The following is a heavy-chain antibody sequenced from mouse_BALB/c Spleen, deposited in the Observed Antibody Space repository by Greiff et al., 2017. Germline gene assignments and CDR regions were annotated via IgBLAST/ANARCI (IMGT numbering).Heavy chain of an antibody. Sequence: QVQLQQPGAELVKPGASVKLSCKASGYTFTSYWMHWVKQRPGQGLEWIGEINPSNGRTNYNEKFKSKATLTVDKSSSTAYMQLSSLTSEDSAVYYCAGSTAFDYWGQGTTLTVSS. CDR2: INPSNGRT. CDR1: GYTFTSYW. CDR3: AGSTAFDY. V-gene: IGHV1S81*02. J-gene: IGHJ2*01.